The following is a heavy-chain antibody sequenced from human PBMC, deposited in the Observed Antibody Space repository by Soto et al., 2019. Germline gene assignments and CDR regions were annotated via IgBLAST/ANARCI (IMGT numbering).Heavy chain of an antibody. Sequence: PSETLSLTCTVSGGSISSYYWSWIRQPPGKGLEWIGYIYYSGSTNYNPSLKSRVTISVDTSKNQFSLKLSSVTAADTAVYYCARGSYDFWSGSLLYNWFDPWGQGTLVTVSS. CDR2: IYYSGST. CDR1: GGSISSYY. D-gene: IGHD3-3*01. CDR3: ARGSYDFWSGSLLYNWFDP. J-gene: IGHJ5*02. V-gene: IGHV4-59*01.